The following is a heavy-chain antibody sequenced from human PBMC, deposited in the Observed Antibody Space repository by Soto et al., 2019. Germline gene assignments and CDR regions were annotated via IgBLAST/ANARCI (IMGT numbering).Heavy chain of an antibody. Sequence: VESRKISCQGSGYSFASYWLGWVRQMPGKDLEWMGIIYPGDSDTRYSPSFQGQVTISADKSLRTAYLQWTSLKASDTALYYCARTRSFTLGFYYDGMDVWGQGTTVTVSS. CDR2: IYPGDSDT. J-gene: IGHJ6*02. CDR1: GYSFASYW. CDR3: ARTRSFTLGFYYDGMDV. D-gene: IGHD6-6*01. V-gene: IGHV5-51*01.